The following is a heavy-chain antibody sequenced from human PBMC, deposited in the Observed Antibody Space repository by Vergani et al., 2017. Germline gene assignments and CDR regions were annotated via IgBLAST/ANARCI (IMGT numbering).Heavy chain of an antibody. CDR2: IIPIFGTA. D-gene: IGHD3-10*01. CDR1: GGPFSSYA. V-gene: IGHV1-69*13. J-gene: IGHJ5*02. Sequence: QVQLVQSGAEVKKPGSSVKVSCKASGGPFSSYAISWVRQAPGQGLEWMGRIIPIFGTANYAQKFPGRVTITADESPSTAYVELSSLRSEDTAVYYCAGDVVGWWFGDSWFDPWGQGTLVTVSS. CDR3: AGDVVGWWFGDSWFDP.